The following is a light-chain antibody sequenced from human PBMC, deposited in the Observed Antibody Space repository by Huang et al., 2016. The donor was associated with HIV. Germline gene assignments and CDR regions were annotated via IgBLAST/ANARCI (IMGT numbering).Light chain of an antibody. J-gene: IGKJ1*01. CDR1: RDISTF. Sequence: MTQSPPSLSASIGDRVTLTCRASRDISTFLAWYQQKPGKPPILLIYAASILHSGVPSRFSGGGSGTNFTLTVSSLQPEDVANYYCQKYDSAPRTFGQGTKLEL. CDR2: AAS. V-gene: IGKV1-27*01. CDR3: QKYDSAPRT.